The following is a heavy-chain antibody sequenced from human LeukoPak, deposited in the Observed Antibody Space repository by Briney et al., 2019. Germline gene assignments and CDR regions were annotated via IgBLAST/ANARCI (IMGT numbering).Heavy chain of an antibody. CDR3: ARDIVVVPAAMPHNDY. D-gene: IGHD2-2*01. J-gene: IGHJ4*02. CDR1: GYTFIFYY. V-gene: IGHV1-2*02. Sequence: GASVTVSFTASGYTFIFYYMHWVRQAPGQGLEWMGWINPNSGGANYAQKFQGRVTMTRDTSISTAYMELSRLRSDDTAVYYCARDIVVVPAAMPHNDYWGQGTLVTVSS. CDR2: INPNSGGA.